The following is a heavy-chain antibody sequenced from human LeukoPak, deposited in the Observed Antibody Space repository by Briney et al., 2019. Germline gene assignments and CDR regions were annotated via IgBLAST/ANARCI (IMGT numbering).Heavy chain of an antibody. D-gene: IGHD1-26*01. J-gene: IGHJ6*02. CDR1: GFTFDEHA. CDR3: TKDITPGGADV. CDR2: IMWDGVTR. Sequence: GGSLRLSCAASGFTFDEHATHWVRQAPGKGLEWVAGIMWDGVTRGYADSVKGRFTISIDSAKNSLYLQMNSLRVEDTAFYYCTKDITPGGADVWGQGTTVIVSS. V-gene: IGHV3-9*01.